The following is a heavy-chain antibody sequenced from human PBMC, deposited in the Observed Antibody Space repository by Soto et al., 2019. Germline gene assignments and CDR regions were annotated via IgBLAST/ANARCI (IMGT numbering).Heavy chain of an antibody. J-gene: IGHJ6*02. CDR2: IYYSGST. V-gene: IGHV4-31*03. CDR3: ARGGDYYYGMDV. Sequence: PSETLSLTCTVSGGSISSGGYYWSWIRQHPGKGLEWIGYIYYSGSTYYNPSLKSRVTISVDTSKNQFSLKLSSVTAADTAVYYCARGGDYYYGMDVWGQGTTVTVSS. CDR1: GGSISSGGYY.